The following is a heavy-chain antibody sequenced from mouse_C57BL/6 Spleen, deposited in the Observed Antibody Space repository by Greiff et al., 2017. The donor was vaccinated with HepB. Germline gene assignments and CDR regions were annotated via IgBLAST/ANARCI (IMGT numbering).Heavy chain of an antibody. V-gene: IGHV5-4*01. CDR3: ARNYGDFRLGPAWFGY. D-gene: IGHD2-13*01. CDR1: GFTFSSYA. CDR2: ISDGGSYT. Sequence: EVHLVESGGGLVKPGGSLKLSCAASGFTFSSYAMSWVRQTPEKRLEWVATISDGGSYTYYPDNVKGRFTISRDNAKNNLYLQRSHLKSEDTAMYYCARNYGDFRLGPAWFGYWGQGALVTASA. J-gene: IGHJ3*01.